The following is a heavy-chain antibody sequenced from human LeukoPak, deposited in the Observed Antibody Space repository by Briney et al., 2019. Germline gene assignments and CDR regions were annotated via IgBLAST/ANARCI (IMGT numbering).Heavy chain of an antibody. D-gene: IGHD6-6*01. CDR1: GYSFTSYW. CDR3: ARLHIAARPPSWFDP. Sequence: GESLKISCKGSGYSFTSYWIGWVRQMPGKGLEWMGIIYPGDSDTRYSPSFQGQVTISADKSISTAYLQWSSLKASDTAMYYCARLHIAARPPSWFDPWGQGTLVTVAS. J-gene: IGHJ5*02. CDR2: IYPGDSDT. V-gene: IGHV5-51*01.